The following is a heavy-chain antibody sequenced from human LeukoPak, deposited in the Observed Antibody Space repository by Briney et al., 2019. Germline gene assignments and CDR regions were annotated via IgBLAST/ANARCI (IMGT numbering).Heavy chain of an antibody. V-gene: IGHV4-38-2*02. Sequence: PSETLSLTCTVSGYSINNGYYWGWLRQPPGKGLEWIGIIYHSGSTYYNPSLKSRVTISVDTSKNQFSLKLSSVTAADTAVYYCARDPGGSSGYYYYFDYWGQGTLVTVSS. CDR2: IYHSGST. D-gene: IGHD3-22*01. CDR3: ARDPGGSSGYYYYFDY. J-gene: IGHJ4*02. CDR1: GYSINNGYY.